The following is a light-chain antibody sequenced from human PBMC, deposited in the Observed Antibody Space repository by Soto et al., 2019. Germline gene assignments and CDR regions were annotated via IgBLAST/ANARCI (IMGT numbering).Light chain of an antibody. CDR3: SSYTRSNTYV. CDR2: EVS. Sequence: QSALTQPASVSGSPGQAITISCTGSSSDVGGHNYVSWYQQHPGKAPQLMIFEVSHRPSGVSNRFSGSKSGDTASLTISGLQAEDEADYYCSSYTRSNTYVFGTGTKVTVL. V-gene: IGLV2-14*01. J-gene: IGLJ1*01. CDR1: SSDVGGHNY.